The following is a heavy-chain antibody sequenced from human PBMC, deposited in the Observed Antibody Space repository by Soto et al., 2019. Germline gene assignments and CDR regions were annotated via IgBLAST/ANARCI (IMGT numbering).Heavy chain of an antibody. D-gene: IGHD1-1*01. CDR1: GLTVSGKKY. CDR2: LYDVDGT. CDR3: ASWHEREHAYDV. J-gene: IGHJ3*01. Sequence: DVQLVESGGGLIQPGESMRLSCAAFGLTVSGKKYVAWVRQAPGKGLEWISALYDVDGTYYADSVKGRFTTSSDSSKTTVYLQMNGLRPDDTAVYYCASWHEREHAYDVWGRGTTVTVSS. V-gene: IGHV3-53*01.